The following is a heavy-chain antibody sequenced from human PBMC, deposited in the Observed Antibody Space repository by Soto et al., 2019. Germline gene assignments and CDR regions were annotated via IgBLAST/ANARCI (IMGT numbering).Heavy chain of an antibody. CDR2: IIPIFGTA. J-gene: IGHJ6*02. Sequence: SVKVSCKASGGTFSSYAISWVRQAPGQGLEWMGGIIPIFGTANYAQKFQGRVTITADESTSTAYMELSSLRSEDTAVYYCARDRYSSSSSLYCGMDVWGQGTTVTVYS. CDR3: ARDRYSSSSSLYCGMDV. D-gene: IGHD6-6*01. CDR1: GGTFSSYA. V-gene: IGHV1-69*13.